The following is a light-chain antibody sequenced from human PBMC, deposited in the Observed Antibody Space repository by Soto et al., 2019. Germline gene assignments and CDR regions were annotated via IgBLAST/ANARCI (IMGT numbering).Light chain of an antibody. CDR2: TND. J-gene: IGLJ2*01. V-gene: IGLV1-44*01. CDR1: SSNIGTNT. CDR3: AAWDGSLNAVL. Sequence: QSVLTQPPSASGTPGQRVTISCSGSSSNIGTNTVNWYRQLPGTAPTLLIYTNDHRPSGVPDRFSGSKSGTSASLAINGLQSEDEADYYCAAWDGSLNAVLFGGGTKLTVL.